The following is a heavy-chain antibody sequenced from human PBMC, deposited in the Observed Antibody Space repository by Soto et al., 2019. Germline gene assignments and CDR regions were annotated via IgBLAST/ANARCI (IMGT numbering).Heavy chain of an antibody. D-gene: IGHD3-22*01. CDR2: ISGSGGST. J-gene: IGHJ4*02. CDR1: GFTFSSYA. CDR3: AKMVNLNRYYDSSRLYFDY. Sequence: AGGSLRLSCAASGFTFSSYAMSWVRQAPGKGLEWVSAISGSGGSTYYADSVKGRFTISRDNSKNTLYLQMNSLRAEDTAVYYCAKMVNLNRYYDSSRLYFDYWGQGTLVTVSS. V-gene: IGHV3-23*01.